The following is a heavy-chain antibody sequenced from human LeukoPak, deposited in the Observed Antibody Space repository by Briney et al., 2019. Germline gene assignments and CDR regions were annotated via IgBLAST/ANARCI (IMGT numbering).Heavy chain of an antibody. J-gene: IGHJ3*02. CDR3: AREASNYGDYVYDAFDI. Sequence: SVKVSCKASGGTFSSYAISWVRQAPGQGLEWMGGIIPIFGTANYAQKFQGRVTITADESTSTAYMELSSLRSEDTAVYYCAREASNYGDYVYDAFDIWGQGTMVTVSS. V-gene: IGHV1-69*01. CDR1: GGTFSSYA. CDR2: IIPIFGTA. D-gene: IGHD4-17*01.